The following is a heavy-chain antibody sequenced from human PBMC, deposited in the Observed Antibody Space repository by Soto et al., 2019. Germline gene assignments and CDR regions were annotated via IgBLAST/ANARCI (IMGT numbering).Heavy chain of an antibody. CDR3: ARVGSGGYSNNWFDP. D-gene: IGHD3-22*01. J-gene: IGHJ5*02. V-gene: IGHV4-59*01. CDR2: FYDSGST. Sequence: SETLSLTCTVSRGSISAYYWGWIRQPPGKGLEWVGYFYDSGSTKYNPSLKSRVTISVDTSKNQISLEMKSVTVADTAVYYCARVGSGGYSNNWFDPWGQGTLVTVSS. CDR1: RGSISAYY.